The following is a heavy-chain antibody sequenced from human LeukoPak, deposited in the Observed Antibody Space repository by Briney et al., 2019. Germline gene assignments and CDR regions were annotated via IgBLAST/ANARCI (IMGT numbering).Heavy chain of an antibody. CDR2: IRSKAYGGTT. D-gene: IGHD3-22*01. CDR1: GFTFGDYA. Sequence: GGSLRPSCTASGFTFGDYAMSWVRQAPGKGLEWVGFIRSKAYGGTTEYAASVKGRFTISRDDSKSIAYLQMNSLKTEDTAVYYCTREENYYDSSGYYYVWDYWGQGTLVTVSS. J-gene: IGHJ4*02. V-gene: IGHV3-49*04. CDR3: TREENYYDSSGYYYVWDY.